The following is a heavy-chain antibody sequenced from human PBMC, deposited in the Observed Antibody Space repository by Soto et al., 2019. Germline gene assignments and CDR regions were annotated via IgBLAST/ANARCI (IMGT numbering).Heavy chain of an antibody. D-gene: IGHD6-6*01. J-gene: IGHJ6*03. CDR3: ARDEGKQLVRQAYYYYYMDV. V-gene: IGHV3-66*01. CDR1: GFTVSSNY. Sequence: GGSLRLSCAASGFTVSSNYMSWVRQAPGKGLEWVSVIYSGGSTYYADSVKGRFTISRDNSKNTLYLQMNSLRAEDTAVYYCARDEGKQLVRQAYYYYYMDVWGKGTTVTVSS. CDR2: IYSGGST.